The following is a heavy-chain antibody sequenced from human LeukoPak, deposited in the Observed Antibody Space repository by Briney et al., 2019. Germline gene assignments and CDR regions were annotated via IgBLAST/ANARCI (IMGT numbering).Heavy chain of an antibody. Sequence: GGSLRLSCAASGFTLSSYAMSWVRQAPGKGLEWVSAISGSDGDIYYADSVKGRFTISRDNSKNTLYLQMNSLRAEDTAVYYCAKDPLLITGTTFVPYWGQGTLVTVSS. CDR2: ISGSDGDI. CDR3: AKDPLLITGTTFVPY. J-gene: IGHJ4*02. V-gene: IGHV3-23*01. D-gene: IGHD1-7*01. CDR1: GFTLSSYA.